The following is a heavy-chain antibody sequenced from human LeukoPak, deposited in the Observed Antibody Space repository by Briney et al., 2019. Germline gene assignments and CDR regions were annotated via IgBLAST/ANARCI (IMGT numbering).Heavy chain of an antibody. CDR3: ARISLGAIWGYYYGMDV. CDR2: IIPIFDTA. V-gene: IGHV1-69*01. Sequence: SVKVSCKASGGTFSSYSISWVRQAPGQGLEWMGGIIPIFDTADYAQKFQGRVTITADGSTSTAYMELSSLRSEDTAVFYCARISLGAIWGYYYGMDVWGQGTTVTVSS. D-gene: IGHD1-26*01. CDR1: GGTFSSYS. J-gene: IGHJ6*02.